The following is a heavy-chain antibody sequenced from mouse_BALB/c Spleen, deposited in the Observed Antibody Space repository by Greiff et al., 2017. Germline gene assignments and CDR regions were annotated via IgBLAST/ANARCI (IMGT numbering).Heavy chain of an antibody. Sequence: VQLKESGAELVRSGASVKLSCTASGFNIKDYYMHWVKQRPEQGLEWIGWIDPENGDTEYAPKFQGKATMTADTSSNTAYLQLSSLTSEDTAVYYCNAWGITTGNAMDDWGQGTSVTVSS. CDR1: GFNIKDYY. J-gene: IGHJ4*01. D-gene: IGHD2-4*01. CDR3: NAWGITTGNAMDD. CDR2: IDPENGDT. V-gene: IGHV14-4*02.